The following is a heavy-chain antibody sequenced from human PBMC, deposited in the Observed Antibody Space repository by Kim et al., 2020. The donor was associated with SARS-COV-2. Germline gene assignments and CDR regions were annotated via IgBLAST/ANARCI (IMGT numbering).Heavy chain of an antibody. CDR3: ATERHDYGGNDAAFDI. V-gene: IGHV3-53*01. D-gene: IGHD4-17*01. J-gene: IGHJ3*02. Sequence: SVKGRFTISRDHSNNTLYLQMNSLRAKDRAVYYCATERHDYGGNDAAFDIWGQGTMVTVSS.